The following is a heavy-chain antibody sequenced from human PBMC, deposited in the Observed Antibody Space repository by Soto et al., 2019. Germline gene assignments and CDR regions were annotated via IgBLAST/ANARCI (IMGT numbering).Heavy chain of an antibody. CDR1: GFSRTTSGLG. CDR3: AHRVLRTFLGLVTTTTIYFDF. CDR2: IYWDDDK. Sequence: QITLNESGPTVVRPTETLTLTCSFSGFSRTTSGLGVGWIRQSPGQAPEWLARIYWDDDKRYSAALKSRITITKDTSKNQVVMTVAYLDPTDTATYYCAHRVLRTFLGLVTTTTIYFDFWCQGTPVAVSS. J-gene: IGHJ4*02. V-gene: IGHV2-5*02. D-gene: IGHD3-3*01.